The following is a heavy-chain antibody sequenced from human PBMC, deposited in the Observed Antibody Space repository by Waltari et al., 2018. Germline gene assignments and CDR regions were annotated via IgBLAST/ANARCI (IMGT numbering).Heavy chain of an antibody. V-gene: IGHV1-69*08. CDR3: ARDPSIAARNWFDP. D-gene: IGHD6-6*01. J-gene: IGHJ5*02. CDR2: IIPILGIA. CDR1: GGTFSSYT. Sequence: QVQLVQSGAEVKKPGSSVKVPCKASGGTFSSYTISWVRQAPGQGLEWMGRIIPILGIANYAQKFQGRVTITADKSTSTAYMELSSLRSEDTAVYYCARDPSIAARNWFDPWGQGTLVTVSS.